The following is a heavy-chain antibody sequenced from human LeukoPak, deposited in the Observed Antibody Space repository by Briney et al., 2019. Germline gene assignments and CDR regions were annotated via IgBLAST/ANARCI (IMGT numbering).Heavy chain of an antibody. D-gene: IGHD6-19*01. Sequence: SGGSLRLPCAASGFTFSSYGMHWVRQAPGKGLEWVAVISYDGSNKYYADSVKGRFTISRDNSKNTLYLQMNSLRAEDTAVYYCAKPYHGYSSGWYVGYYFDYWGQGTLVTVSS. CDR2: ISYDGSNK. V-gene: IGHV3-30*18. CDR1: GFTFSSYG. J-gene: IGHJ4*02. CDR3: AKPYHGYSSGWYVGYYFDY.